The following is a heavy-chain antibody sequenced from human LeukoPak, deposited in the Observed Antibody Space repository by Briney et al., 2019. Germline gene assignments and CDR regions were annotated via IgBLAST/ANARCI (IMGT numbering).Heavy chain of an antibody. CDR2: ISGSGGST. D-gene: IGHD3-3*01. J-gene: IGHJ5*02. CDR1: GFTFSSYS. V-gene: IGHV3-23*01. CDR3: ARGSELRFFGYWFDP. Sequence: GGSLRLSCAASGFTFSSYSMNWVRQAPGKGLEWVSAISGSGGSTYYADSVKGRFTISRDNSKNTLYLQMNSLRAEDTAVYYCARGSELRFFGYWFDPWGQGTLVTVSS.